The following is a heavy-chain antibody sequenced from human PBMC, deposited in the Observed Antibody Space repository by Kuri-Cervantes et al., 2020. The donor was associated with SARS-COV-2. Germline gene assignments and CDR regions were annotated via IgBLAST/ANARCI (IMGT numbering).Heavy chain of an antibody. CDR3: ARHDYGDPLTYYYGMDV. J-gene: IGHJ6*02. D-gene: IGHD4-17*01. V-gene: IGHV4-61*01. CDR2: IYYNGST. CDR1: GSSVSSGSYY. Sequence: GSLGLSCTVSGSSVSSGSYYWSWIRQPPGKGLEWIGYIYYNGSTNYNPSLKSRVTISVDTSKNQFSLKLSSVTAADTAMYYCARHDYGDPLTYYYGMDVWGQGTTVTVS.